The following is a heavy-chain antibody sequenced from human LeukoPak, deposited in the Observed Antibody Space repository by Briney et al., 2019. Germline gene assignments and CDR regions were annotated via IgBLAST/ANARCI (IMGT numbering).Heavy chain of an antibody. D-gene: IGHD5-18*01. Sequence: SETLSLTRAVYGGSFSGYYWSWIRQPPGKGLEWIGEINHSGSTNYNPSLKSRVTISVDTSKNQFSLKLSSVTAADTAVYYCARGMDTATNYYYYGMDVWGQGTTVTVSS. CDR2: INHSGST. CDR3: ARGMDTATNYYYYGMDV. V-gene: IGHV4-34*01. J-gene: IGHJ6*02. CDR1: GGSFSGYY.